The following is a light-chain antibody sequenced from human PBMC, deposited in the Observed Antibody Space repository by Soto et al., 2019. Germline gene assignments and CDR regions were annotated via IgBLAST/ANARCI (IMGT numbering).Light chain of an antibody. Sequence: DIQLTQSPSFLSASVGDRVTISCRASQGISDYLAWYQQKPGKAPKLLIYGASTLQSGVPSRFSGSASGTESTLTISSLQPEEFATYFCQQFNAYPLTFGGGTKLEIK. V-gene: IGKV1-9*01. CDR3: QQFNAYPLT. CDR2: GAS. CDR1: QGISDY. J-gene: IGKJ4*01.